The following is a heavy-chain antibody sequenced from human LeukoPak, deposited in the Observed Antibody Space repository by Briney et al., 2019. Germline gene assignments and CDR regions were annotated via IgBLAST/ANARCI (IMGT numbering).Heavy chain of an antibody. CDR3: ARPGVGSGRYGAFDI. J-gene: IGHJ3*02. V-gene: IGHV4-59*08. Sequence: PSETLSLTCTVSGGSISSYYWSWIRQPPGKGLEWIGYIYYSGSTNYNPSLKSRVTISVDTSKNQFSLKLSSVTAADTAVYYCARPGVGSGRYGAFDIWGQGTMVTVPS. CDR2: IYYSGST. D-gene: IGHD5-18*01. CDR1: GGSISSYY.